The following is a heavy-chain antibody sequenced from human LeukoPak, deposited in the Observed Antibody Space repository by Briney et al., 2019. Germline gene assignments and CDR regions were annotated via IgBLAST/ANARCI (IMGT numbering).Heavy chain of an antibody. CDR3: AREEIGIVGDRSAFDI. Sequence: PSETLSITCTVSGGSISSSSYYWGWIRQPPGKGLEWIGSIYYSGSTYYNPSLKSRVTISVDTSKNQFSLKLSSVTAADTAVYYCAREEIGIVGDRSAFDIWGQGTMVTVSS. D-gene: IGHD1-26*01. V-gene: IGHV4-39*07. CDR2: IYYSGST. CDR1: GGSISSSSYY. J-gene: IGHJ3*02.